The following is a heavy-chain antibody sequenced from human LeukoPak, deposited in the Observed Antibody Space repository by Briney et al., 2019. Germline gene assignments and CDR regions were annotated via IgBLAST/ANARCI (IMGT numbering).Heavy chain of an antibody. V-gene: IGHV7-4-1*02. CDR3: ARGVSSWYDY. CDR2: IDTNTGNP. Sequence: ASVKVSCKASEYTFTSYAMNWVRQAPGQGLEWMGWIDTNTGNPTYARGFTGRFVFSLDTSVNTAYLEISSLKGEDSAVYYCARGVSSWYDYWGQGTLVTVSS. J-gene: IGHJ4*02. CDR1: EYTFTSYA. D-gene: IGHD6-13*01.